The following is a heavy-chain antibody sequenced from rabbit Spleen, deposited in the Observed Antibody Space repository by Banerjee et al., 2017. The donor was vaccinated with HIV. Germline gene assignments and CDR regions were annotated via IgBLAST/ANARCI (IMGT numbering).Heavy chain of an antibody. CDR3: VRDQAGDADYGPYYLNL. CDR2: IEPIFGNT. CDR1: GFSFSSSGY. J-gene: IGHJ4*01. D-gene: IGHD2-1*01. V-gene: IGHV1S7*01. Sequence: LEESGGGLVQPEGSLTLTCKASGFSFSSSGYMCWIRQAPGKGLEWIGYIEPIFGNTYYANWVNGRFTISSHNAQNTLYLQLSSLTAADTATYFCVRDQAGDADYGPYYLNLWGPGTLVTVS.